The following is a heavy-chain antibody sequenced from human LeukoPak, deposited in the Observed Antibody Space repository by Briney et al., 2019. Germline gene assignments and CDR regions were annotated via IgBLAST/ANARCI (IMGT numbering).Heavy chain of an antibody. Sequence: GESLKISRQGSGYSFASYWIGWVRQVPGKGLEWMGIIYPGDSDTRYRPSFQGQVTISADKSINTAYLQWSSLKASDTAMYYCARHGSLADYYGRSGFWYFNLWGRGTMVTVSS. CDR1: GYSFASYW. CDR2: IYPGDSDT. V-gene: IGHV5-51*01. J-gene: IGHJ2*01. CDR3: ARHGSLADYYGRSGFWYFNL. D-gene: IGHD3-22*01.